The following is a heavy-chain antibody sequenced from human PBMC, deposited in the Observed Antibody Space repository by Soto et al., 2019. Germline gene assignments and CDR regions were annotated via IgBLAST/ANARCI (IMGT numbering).Heavy chain of an antibody. D-gene: IGHD6-13*01. J-gene: IGHJ1*01. CDR1: GGSISSSSYY. Sequence: QLQLQESGPGLVKPSETLSLTCTVSGGSISSSSYYWGWIRQPPGKGLEWIGSIYYSGSTYYNPSLKSRVTISVDTSKNQFSLKLSSVTAADTAVYYCARQTLPSSSWLAEYFQHWGQGTLVTVSS. CDR2: IYYSGST. V-gene: IGHV4-39*01. CDR3: ARQTLPSSSWLAEYFQH.